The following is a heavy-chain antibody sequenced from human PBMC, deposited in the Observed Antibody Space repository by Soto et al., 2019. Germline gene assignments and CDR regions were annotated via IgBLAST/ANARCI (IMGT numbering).Heavy chain of an antibody. J-gene: IGHJ4*02. V-gene: IGHV3-23*01. CDR3: AKNPRNDEY. CDR1: GATLSSHA. CDR2: ISGSGGST. Sequence: PGGFLGLFLAASGATLSSHAMSWVRQAPGKGLEWVSAISGSGGSTYYADSVKGRFTISRDSSKNTLYLQMNSLRAEDTAVYYYAKNPRNDEYWGQGTLVTVSS.